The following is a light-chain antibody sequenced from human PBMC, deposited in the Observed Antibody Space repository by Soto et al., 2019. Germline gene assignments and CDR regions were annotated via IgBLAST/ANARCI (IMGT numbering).Light chain of an antibody. CDR2: DTS. J-gene: IGKJ5*01. CDR1: QSVSSK. CDR3: QQRSNFIT. Sequence: EIVMTQSSSTLSVSTGERATLSCRASQSVSSKLAWYQQKPGQAPRLLIYDTSTRATGIPARFSGGASGTDSTLTISSLEPEDFAVYYCQQRSNFITFGQGTRLEIK. V-gene: IGKV3-11*01.